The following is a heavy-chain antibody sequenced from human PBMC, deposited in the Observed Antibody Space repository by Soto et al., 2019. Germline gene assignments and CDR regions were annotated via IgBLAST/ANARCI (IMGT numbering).Heavy chain of an antibody. V-gene: IGHV4-59*01. CDR2: IYYSGRT. Sequence: QVQLQESGPGLVKPSETLSLTCTVSGGSINSYYWSWIRQPPGKGLEWIGYIYYSGRTNYNPSHKSRANITVDTSKNQFTLKLSSVTAADTAVYYCARVPWQLLGGYDFDIWGQGTMVTVSS. J-gene: IGHJ3*02. CDR3: ARVPWQLLGGYDFDI. D-gene: IGHD6-19*01. CDR1: GGSINSYY.